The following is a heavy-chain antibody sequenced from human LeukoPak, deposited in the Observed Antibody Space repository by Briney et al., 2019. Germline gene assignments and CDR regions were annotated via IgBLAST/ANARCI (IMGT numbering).Heavy chain of an antibody. V-gene: IGHV3-48*01. Sequence: PGGSLRLSCAASGFTFSSYSMNWVRQAPGKGLEWVSYISSSSSTIYYADSVKGRFTISRDNAKNSLYLQMNSLRAEDTAVYYCARYYYDSSGYYYVGDWVFDYWGQGTLVTVSS. D-gene: IGHD3-22*01. CDR1: GFTFSSYS. CDR2: ISSSSSTI. CDR3: ARYYYDSSGYYYVGDWVFDY. J-gene: IGHJ4*02.